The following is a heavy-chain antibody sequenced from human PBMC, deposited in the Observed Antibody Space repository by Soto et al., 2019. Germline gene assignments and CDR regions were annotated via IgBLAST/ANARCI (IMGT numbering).Heavy chain of an antibody. V-gene: IGHV3-23*03. CDR2: IYSGGST. D-gene: IGHD4-17*01. CDR3: ARATTVTKRSYYFDY. J-gene: IGHJ4*02. CDR1: GFTFSSYA. Sequence: EVQLLESGGGLVQPGGSLRLSCAASGFTFSSYAVSWVRQAPGKGPEWISVIYSGGSTYYADSVKGRFTISRDNSQNTLYLQMNSLRAEDTAVYYCARATTVTKRSYYFDYWGQGTLVTVSS.